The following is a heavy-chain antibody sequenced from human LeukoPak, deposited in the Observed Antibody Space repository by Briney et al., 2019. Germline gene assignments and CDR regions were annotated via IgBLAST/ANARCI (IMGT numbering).Heavy chain of an antibody. CDR2: INSDGSST. J-gene: IGHJ4*02. CDR1: GCTFSSYW. V-gene: IGHV3-74*01. Sequence: GGSLRLSCAASGCTFSSYWMHWVRQAPGKGLVWVSHINSDGSSTNYADSVKGRFTISRDNAENTLYLQINNLRAEDTAVYYCATLGNFLDYWGQGTLVTVSS. CDR3: ATLGNFLDY.